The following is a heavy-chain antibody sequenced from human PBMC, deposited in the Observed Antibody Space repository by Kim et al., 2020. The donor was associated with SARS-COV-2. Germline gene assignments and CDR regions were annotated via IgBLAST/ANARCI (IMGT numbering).Heavy chain of an antibody. J-gene: IGHJ4*02. D-gene: IGHD2-15*01. CDR3: ARERGDGDCSDMACYGVDS. V-gene: IGHV3-30-3*01. CDR2: ISDDGSND. CDR1: GIPFSTSP. Sequence: GGSLRLSCAASGIPFSTSPMHWVRQAPGKGLEWLAMISDDGSNDYYADSVKGRFTISRDNSKSTLFLQMNSLIDGDTAVYYCARERGDGDCSDMACYGVDSWGKGTLVTVSS.